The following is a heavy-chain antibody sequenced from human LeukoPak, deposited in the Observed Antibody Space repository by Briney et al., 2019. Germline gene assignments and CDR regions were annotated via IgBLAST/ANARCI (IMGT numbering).Heavy chain of an antibody. V-gene: IGHV4-4*07. CDR1: GASISDYY. CDR2: IYTSGST. CDR3: ARDAPKQWLSWFDP. J-gene: IGHJ5*02. D-gene: IGHD6-19*01. Sequence: SETLSLTCIISGASISDYYWSWIRQPAGKGLEWIGRIYTSGSTNYNPSLKSRVTMSVDTSKNQFSLKLSSVTAADTAVYYCARDAPKQWLSWFDPWGQGTLVTVSS.